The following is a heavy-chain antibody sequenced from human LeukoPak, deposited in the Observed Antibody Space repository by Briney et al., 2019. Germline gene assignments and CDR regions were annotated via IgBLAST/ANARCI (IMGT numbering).Heavy chain of an antibody. Sequence: PGGSLRLSCAASGFTFSSYWMSWVRQAPGKGLEWVSAISGSGGSTYYADSVKGRFTISRDNSKNTLYLQMNSLRAEDTAVYYCAKRVIYCSSTSCYSYFDYWGQGTLVTVSS. V-gene: IGHV3-23*01. J-gene: IGHJ4*02. D-gene: IGHD2-2*01. CDR2: ISGSGGST. CDR3: AKRVIYCSSTSCYSYFDY. CDR1: GFTFSSYW.